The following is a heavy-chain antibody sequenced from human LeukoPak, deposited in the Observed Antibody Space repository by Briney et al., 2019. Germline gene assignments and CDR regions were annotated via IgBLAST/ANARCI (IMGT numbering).Heavy chain of an antibody. V-gene: IGHV3-66*01. D-gene: IGHD6-13*01. CDR2: IYSGGST. CDR1: GLTVSSNY. CDR3: ARVRGIAAAGTGENYFDY. Sequence: PGGSLRLSCAASGLTVSSNYMSWVRHVPGKGLEWVSVIYSGGSTYYADSVKGRFTISRDNSKNTLYLHMNSLRAEDTAVYYCARVRGIAAAGTGENYFDYWGQGTLVTVSS. J-gene: IGHJ4*02.